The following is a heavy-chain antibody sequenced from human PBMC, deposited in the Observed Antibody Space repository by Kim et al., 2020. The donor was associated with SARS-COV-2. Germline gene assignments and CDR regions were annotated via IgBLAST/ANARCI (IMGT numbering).Heavy chain of an antibody. Sequence: KGDGSERYDVDSGKGRFTISRDNAKSSLYLQMSSLRAEDTAVYYCAREQSWGQGTLVTVSS. V-gene: IGHV3-7*03. CDR3: AREQS. CDR2: KGDGSER. J-gene: IGHJ4*02.